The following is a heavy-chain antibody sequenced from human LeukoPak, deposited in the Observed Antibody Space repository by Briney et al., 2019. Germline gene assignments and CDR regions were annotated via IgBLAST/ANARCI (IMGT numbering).Heavy chain of an antibody. Sequence: GGSLRLSCAASGFTFSDHYMDWVRQAPGKGLEWVGRTRNKANSYTTEYAASVKGRFTIPRDDSKNSLYLQMNSLKTEDTAVYYCARGTNDYGDFMAFDYWGQGTLVTVSS. CDR2: TRNKANSYTT. CDR1: GFTFSDHY. D-gene: IGHD4-17*01. CDR3: ARGTNDYGDFMAFDY. V-gene: IGHV3-72*01. J-gene: IGHJ4*02.